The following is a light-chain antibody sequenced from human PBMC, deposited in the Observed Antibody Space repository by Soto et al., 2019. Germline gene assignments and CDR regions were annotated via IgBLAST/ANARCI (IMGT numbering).Light chain of an antibody. V-gene: IGKV1-9*01. CDR1: QGISTY. CDR3: QELNSYPRT. Sequence: IQLTQSPSFLSASIGVRVTITCRASQGISTYLAWYQQKPGKAPKNLIYGASTLQSGVPSRFSGGGSGTEFTLTISSLQPEDFATYYCQELNSYPRTFGQGTKVEVK. CDR2: GAS. J-gene: IGKJ1*01.